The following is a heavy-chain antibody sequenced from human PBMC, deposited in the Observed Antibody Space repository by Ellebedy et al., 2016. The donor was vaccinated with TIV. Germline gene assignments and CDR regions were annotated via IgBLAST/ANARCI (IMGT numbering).Heavy chain of an antibody. CDR1: GFPFTNYY. CDR2: INTSGGGT. V-gene: IGHV1-46*01. Sequence: ASVKVSCKASGFPFTNYYMHWVRQAPGQGPEWMGIINTSGGGTDYAQKFQERVTMARDTSTSTIYMELNNLRSDDTAIYYCAREGFSISFLDYWGPGTEVTVSS. J-gene: IGHJ4*02. CDR3: AREGFSISFLDY.